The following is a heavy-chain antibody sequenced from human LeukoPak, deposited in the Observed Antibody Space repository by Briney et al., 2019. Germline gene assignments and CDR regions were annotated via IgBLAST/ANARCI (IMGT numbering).Heavy chain of an antibody. Sequence: SETLSLTCTVSGGSISSYYWSWIRQPPGKGLEWIGYIYYSGSTNYNPSLKSRVTISVDTSKNQFSLKLSSVTAADTAVYYCARRIAAAGTSTMDNWFDPWGQGTLVTVSS. CDR2: IYYSGST. CDR3: ARRIAAAGTSTMDNWFDP. D-gene: IGHD6-13*01. CDR1: GGSISSYY. J-gene: IGHJ5*02. V-gene: IGHV4-59*08.